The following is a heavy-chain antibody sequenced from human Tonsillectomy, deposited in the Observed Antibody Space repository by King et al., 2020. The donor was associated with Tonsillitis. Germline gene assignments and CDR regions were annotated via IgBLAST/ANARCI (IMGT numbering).Heavy chain of an antibody. V-gene: IGHV2-5*02. Sequence: ITLKESGPTLVKPTQTLTLTCTFSGFSLSTSGVGVGWIGQPPGKALEWLALIYWDDDKRYSPSLKSRLTITKDTSKNQVVLKMTNMDPVDTATYYCAQGGWGFDYWGQGTLVTVSS. J-gene: IGHJ4*02. CDR1: GFSLSTSGVG. D-gene: IGHD6-19*01. CDR2: IYWDDDK. CDR3: AQGGWGFDY.